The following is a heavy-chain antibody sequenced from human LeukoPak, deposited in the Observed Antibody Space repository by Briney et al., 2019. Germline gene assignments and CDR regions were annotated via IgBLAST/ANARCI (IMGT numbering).Heavy chain of an antibody. CDR1: GFTFGSYW. V-gene: IGHV3-74*01. Sequence: GGSLRLSCAASGFTFGSYWMHWVRQAPGKGLVWVSRINSDGSSTSYADSVKGRFTISRDNAKNTLYLQMNSLRAEDTAVYYCARTPYSSSWTLGYWGQGTLVTVSS. D-gene: IGHD6-13*01. CDR2: INSDGSST. CDR3: ARTPYSSSWTLGY. J-gene: IGHJ4*02.